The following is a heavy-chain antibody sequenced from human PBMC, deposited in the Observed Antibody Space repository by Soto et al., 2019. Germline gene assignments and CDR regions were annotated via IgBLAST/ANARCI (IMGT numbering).Heavy chain of an antibody. CDR3: AKTISSDYYYYGMDV. CDR2: ISYDGSTK. V-gene: IGHV3-30*18. CDR1: GFTLSSYG. D-gene: IGHD3-3*02. J-gene: IGHJ6*02. Sequence: QVQLVESGGGVVQPGRSLRLSCAASGFTLSSYGMHWVRQAPGKGLEWVAVISYDGSTKYYADSVKGRFTISRDNSKNTLYLQMNSPRDEDTAVYYCAKTISSDYYYYGMDVWGQGTTVTASS.